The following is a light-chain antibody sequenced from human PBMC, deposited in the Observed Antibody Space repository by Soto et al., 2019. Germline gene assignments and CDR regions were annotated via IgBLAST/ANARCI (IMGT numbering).Light chain of an antibody. Sequence: QSVLTQPPSASGTPGQRVTISCSGGSSNIGSNTVNWYQQLPGTAPKLLIYSNDQRPSGVPDRFSGSKSGTSASLAISGLQPEDEADYYCAAWDDSLNGYVIGTGTKLTVL. CDR3: AAWDDSLNGYV. J-gene: IGLJ1*01. CDR2: SND. V-gene: IGLV1-44*01. CDR1: SSNIGSNT.